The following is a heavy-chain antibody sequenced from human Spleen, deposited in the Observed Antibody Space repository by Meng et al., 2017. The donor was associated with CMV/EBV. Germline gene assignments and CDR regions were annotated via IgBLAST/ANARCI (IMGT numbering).Heavy chain of an antibody. J-gene: IGHJ4*02. Sequence: GGSLRLSCVASGFTFSGVEMNWVRQAPGKGPEWISYISSSGSSIYYADSVKGRFTISRDNARNSLHLEMNSLRAEDTAVYYCAKGGSDRQWLLEDYFDYWGQGTLVTVSS. D-gene: IGHD6-19*01. CDR1: GFTFSGVE. CDR2: ISSSGSSI. V-gene: IGHV3-48*03. CDR3: AKGGSDRQWLLEDYFDY.